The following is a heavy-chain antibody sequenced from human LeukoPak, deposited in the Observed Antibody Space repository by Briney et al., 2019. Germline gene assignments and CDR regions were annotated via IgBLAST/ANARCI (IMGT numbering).Heavy chain of an antibody. V-gene: IGHV1-2*02. J-gene: IGHJ5*02. CDR2: INPNSGGT. CDR1: GYTFTGYD. CDR3: ARDLGGCSGGSCYENWFDP. Sequence: ASVKVSCKAPGYTFTGYDMHWVRQAPGQGLEWMGWINPNSGGTNYAQKFQSRVTMTRDTSISTAYVELSRLRSDDTGVYYCARDLGGCSGGSCYENWFDPWGQGTMVTVSS. D-gene: IGHD2-15*01.